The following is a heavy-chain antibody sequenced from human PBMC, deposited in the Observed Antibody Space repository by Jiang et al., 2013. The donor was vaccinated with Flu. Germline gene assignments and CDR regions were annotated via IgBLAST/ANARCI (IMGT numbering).Heavy chain of an antibody. CDR2: LLYGST. CDR1: GDSIIRDNYY. Sequence: PGLVKPSETLSLTCTVSGDSIIRDNYYWGWIRQPQEGAGVDWECLLYGSTYYKPSLKSRVTISVDTPKNQFSLKLSSVTAADTAIYYCARHLGGYDDIVDYWGQGTLVTVS. D-gene: IGHD5-12*01. J-gene: IGHJ4*02. V-gene: IGHV4-39*01. CDR3: ARHLGGYDDIVDY.